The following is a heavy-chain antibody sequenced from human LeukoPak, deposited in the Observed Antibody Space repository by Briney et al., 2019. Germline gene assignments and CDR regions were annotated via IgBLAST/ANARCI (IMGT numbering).Heavy chain of an antibody. J-gene: IGHJ4*02. Sequence: GGSLRLSCAASGFTFSSYAMHWVRQAPGKGLEWVSYISSSSSTIYYADSVKGRFTISRDNAKNSLYLQMNSLRAEDTAVYYCAREGCSSTSCYEDFDYWGQGTLVTVSS. CDR2: ISSSSSTI. CDR3: AREGCSSTSCYEDFDY. D-gene: IGHD2-2*01. CDR1: GFTFSSYA. V-gene: IGHV3-48*01.